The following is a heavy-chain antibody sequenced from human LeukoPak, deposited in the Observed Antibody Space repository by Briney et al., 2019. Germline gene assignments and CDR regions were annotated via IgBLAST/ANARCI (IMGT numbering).Heavy chain of an antibody. D-gene: IGHD6-6*01. CDR1: GYTFTSYD. CDR3: TRGRPTSFDP. CDR2: MNPNSGNT. Sequence: ASVKVSCKASGYTFTSYDINWVRQATGQGLEWMGWMNPNSGNTGYAQKVQGRVTFTGDTSIDTAYMELSSLTSEDTAIYYCTRGRPTSFDPWGQGTLVTVSS. J-gene: IGHJ5*02. V-gene: IGHV1-8*01.